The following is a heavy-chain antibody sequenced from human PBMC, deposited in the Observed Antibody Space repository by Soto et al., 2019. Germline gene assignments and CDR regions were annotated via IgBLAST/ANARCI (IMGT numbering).Heavy chain of an antibody. J-gene: IGHJ6*02. CDR1: GGTFSSYT. Sequence: QVQLVQSGAEAKKPGSSVKVSCKASGGTFSSYTISWVRQAPGQGLEWMGRIIPILGIANYAQKFQGRVTITADKSTSTAYMELSSLRSEDTAVYYCASLHRHMTTVVSGSGYYYGMDVWGQGTTVTVSS. V-gene: IGHV1-69*02. D-gene: IGHD4-17*01. CDR2: IIPILGIA. CDR3: ASLHRHMTTVVSGSGYYYGMDV.